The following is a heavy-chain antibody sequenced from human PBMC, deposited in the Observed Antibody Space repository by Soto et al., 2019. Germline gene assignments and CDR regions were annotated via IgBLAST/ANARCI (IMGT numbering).Heavy chain of an antibody. CDR1: GVTFSSYA. J-gene: IGHJ4*02. D-gene: IGHD2-15*01. V-gene: IGHV3-23*01. CDR3: AKESGYCSGGSCSHFDY. Sequence: GGSLRLSCAASGVTFSSYAMSWVRQAPGKGLEWVSAISGSGGSTYYADSVKGRFTISRDNSRNTLYLQMNSLRAEDTAVYYCAKESGYCSGGSCSHFDYWGQGTLVTVSS. CDR2: ISGSGGST.